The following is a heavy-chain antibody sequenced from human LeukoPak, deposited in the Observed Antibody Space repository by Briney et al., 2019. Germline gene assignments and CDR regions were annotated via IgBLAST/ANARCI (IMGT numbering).Heavy chain of an antibody. CDR2: IYTSGRT. CDR1: GGSISSGDYY. D-gene: IGHD3-9*01. J-gene: IGHJ6*03. Sequence: SETLSLTCTVSGGSISSGDYYWSWIRQSVGKGLEWIGRIYTSGRTHYNPSLKSRVTISLDKSKNQFSLKLSSVTAADTAVYFCARATHYDLSTGPYYYHMDVWGKGTTVTVSS. CDR3: ARATHYDLSTGPYYYHMDV. V-gene: IGHV4-61*02.